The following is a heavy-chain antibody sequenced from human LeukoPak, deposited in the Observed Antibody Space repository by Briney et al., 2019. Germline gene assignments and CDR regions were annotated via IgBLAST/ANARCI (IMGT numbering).Heavy chain of an antibody. CDR3: ARDRYCATVSCSSDY. Sequence: SQTLSLTFAISGDSVSSNSVSWSWLRQSPSRGLEWLGRTYYRSKWYNHYAVSLKSRITINPDTSKNQFSLQLNSVTPEDTAVYYCARDRYCATVSCSSDYWGQGTLVTVSS. CDR1: GDSVSSNSVS. CDR2: TYYRSKWYN. J-gene: IGHJ4*02. V-gene: IGHV6-1*01. D-gene: IGHD2-8*01.